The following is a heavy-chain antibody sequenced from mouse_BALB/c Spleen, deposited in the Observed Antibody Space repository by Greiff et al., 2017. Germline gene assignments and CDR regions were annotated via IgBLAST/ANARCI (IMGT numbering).Heavy chain of an antibody. J-gene: IGHJ4*01. D-gene: IGHD1-1*01. Sequence: EVQLQQSGAELVKPGASVKLSCTASGFNIKDTYMHWVKQRPEQGLEWIGRIDPANGNTKYDPKFQGKATITADTSSNTAYLQLSSLTSEDTAVYYCARAGSSSFYAMDYWGQGTSVTVSS. V-gene: IGHV14-3*02. CDR1: GFNIKDTY. CDR2: IDPANGNT. CDR3: ARAGSSSFYAMDY.